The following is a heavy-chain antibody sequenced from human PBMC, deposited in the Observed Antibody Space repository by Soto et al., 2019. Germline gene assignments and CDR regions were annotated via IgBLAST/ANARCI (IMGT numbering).Heavy chain of an antibody. CDR2: IILIFGTA. CDR1: GYMFSFYG. V-gene: IGHV1-69*13. D-gene: IGHD1-1*01. J-gene: IGHJ6*02. CDR3: ARISTPYNLHYYYYGMDV. Sequence: SVKVSCKASGYMFSFYGINCVRQAPGQGLEWMGGIILIFGTANYAQKFQGRVTITADESTSTAYMELSSLRSEDTAVYYCARISTPYNLHYYYYGMDVWGQGTTVTVS.